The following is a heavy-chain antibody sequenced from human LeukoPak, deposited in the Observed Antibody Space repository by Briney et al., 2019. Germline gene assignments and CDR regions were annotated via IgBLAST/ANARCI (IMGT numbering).Heavy chain of an antibody. CDR3: ATWDDSGAFVAFEY. CDR1: GFTFSWYT. Sequence: PGGSLRRSGGGSGFTFSWYTMNWIRQAPGKGLEGGASISSSATYIYYADSVRGRFTISRDDAKKSVFLHMNSPRAEDTAVYFCATWDDSGAFVAFEYWGQGTLVTVSS. D-gene: IGHD4-17*01. CDR2: ISSSATYI. V-gene: IGHV3-21*01. J-gene: IGHJ4*02.